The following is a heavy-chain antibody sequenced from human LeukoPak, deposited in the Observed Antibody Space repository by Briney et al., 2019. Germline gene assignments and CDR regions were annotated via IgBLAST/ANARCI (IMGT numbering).Heavy chain of an antibody. J-gene: IGHJ4*02. CDR1: GFTFSRYA. D-gene: IGHD3-10*01. CDR3: VKDGYGSGSYYFFDF. CDR2: ISSNGGST. V-gene: IGHV3-64D*06. Sequence: PGGSLRLSCSASGFTFSRYAMHWVRQAPGKGLEYVSPISSNGGSTYYADSVKGRFTISRDNSKNTLYLQMSSLRAEDTAVYYCVKDGYGSGSYYFFDFWGQGTLVTVSS.